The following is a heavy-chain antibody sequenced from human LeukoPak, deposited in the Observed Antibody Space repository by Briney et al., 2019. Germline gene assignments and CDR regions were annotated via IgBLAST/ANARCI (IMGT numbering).Heavy chain of an antibody. J-gene: IGHJ5*02. CDR2: IYPGDSDT. Sequence: GESLKISCKGSGYSFTSYWIGWVRQMPGKGLEWMGIIYPGDSDTRYSPSFQGQVTIPADKSISTAYLQWSSLKASDTAMYYCARSATVTYNWFDPWGQGTLVTVSS. CDR1: GYSFTSYW. D-gene: IGHD4-11*01. V-gene: IGHV5-51*01. CDR3: ARSATVTYNWFDP.